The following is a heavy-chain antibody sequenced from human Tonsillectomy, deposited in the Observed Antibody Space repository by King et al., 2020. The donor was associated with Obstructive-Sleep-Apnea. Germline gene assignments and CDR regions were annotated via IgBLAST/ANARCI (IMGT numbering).Heavy chain of an antibody. D-gene: IGHD5-12*01. Sequence: QLQESGPGLVKPSETLSLTCTVSGGSISNYYWSWIRQPPGKGLEWIGYMYYSGNTNFNPSLKSRVTISSDTSKIQFSLRLSSVTAADTAVYYCARQRCVEDYGGYGDYFDYWGQGTLVTVSS. CDR2: MYYSGNT. CDR1: GGSISNYY. CDR3: ARQRCVEDYGGYGDYFDY. V-gene: IGHV4-59*08. J-gene: IGHJ4*02.